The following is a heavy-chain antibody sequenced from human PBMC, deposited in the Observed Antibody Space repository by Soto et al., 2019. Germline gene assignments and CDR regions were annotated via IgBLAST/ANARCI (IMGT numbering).Heavy chain of an antibody. V-gene: IGHV2-5*02. CDR3: AHTVGLVVVTSEDEYFQH. J-gene: IGHJ1*01. D-gene: IGHD2-15*01. CDR2: IYWDDDK. Sequence: SGPTLVNPPQTLTLTCTFSGFSLSTSGVGVGWIRQPPGKALEWLAVIYWDDDKGYSPSLKNRLTITKDTSKNQVVLTMTNMDPVDTATYYCAHTVGLVVVTSEDEYFQHWGQGTQVTVSS. CDR1: GFSLSTSGVG.